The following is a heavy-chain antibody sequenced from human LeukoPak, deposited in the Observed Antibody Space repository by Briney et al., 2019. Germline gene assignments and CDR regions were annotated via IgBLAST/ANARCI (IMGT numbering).Heavy chain of an antibody. D-gene: IGHD3-10*01. CDR1: GGSFSSYY. Sequence: SETLSLTCTVSGGSFSSYYWSWIRQPAGKGLEWIGHIYTSGTTNYNPSLKSRVTMSIDTSKNQFSLKLSSVTAADTAICYCARDAKYYFGSRTYFFFEYWGQGTLLTVSS. V-gene: IGHV4-4*07. CDR2: IYTSGTT. CDR3: ARDAKYYFGSRTYFFFEY. J-gene: IGHJ4*02.